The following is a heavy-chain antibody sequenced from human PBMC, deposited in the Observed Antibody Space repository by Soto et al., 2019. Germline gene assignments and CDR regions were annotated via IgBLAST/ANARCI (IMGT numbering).Heavy chain of an antibody. V-gene: IGHV4-30-4*08. CDR2: IYYTGSA. J-gene: IGHJ4*02. Sequence: SETLSLTCTVSGGPISSGGYYWSWIRQHPGKGLEWIGYIYYTGSAYYNPSLKSRVTISLDTSKNQFSLNLTSVTGADTAVFYCARVDILTGFHYWGQGTLVTVSS. CDR1: GGPISSGGYY. D-gene: IGHD3-9*01. CDR3: ARVDILTGFHY.